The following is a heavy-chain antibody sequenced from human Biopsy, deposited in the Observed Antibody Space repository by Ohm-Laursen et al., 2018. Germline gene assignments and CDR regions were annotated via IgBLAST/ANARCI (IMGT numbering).Heavy chain of an antibody. Sequence: ASVKVSRKSSGYTFIDYYIHWVRQAPGRGLEWMGWINPNSGGTKYAQKFQGRVTMAGDTSINTVHMELRNLRSDDTAVYYCARRTWDNWGLGTLITVSS. CDR2: INPNSGGT. J-gene: IGHJ4*02. V-gene: IGHV1-2*02. CDR3: ARRTWDN. CDR1: GYTFIDYY.